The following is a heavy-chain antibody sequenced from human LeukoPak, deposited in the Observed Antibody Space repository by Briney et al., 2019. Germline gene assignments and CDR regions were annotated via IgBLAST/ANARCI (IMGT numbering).Heavy chain of an antibody. Sequence: GGSLRLSCAASEFTFSSYAMSWVRQAPGRGLEWVSAISGSGGSTYYADSVKGRFTISRDNSKNTLYLQMNSLRAEDTAVYYCAKVGLGYDSSGYYYYYGMDVWGQGTTVTVSS. CDR2: ISGSGGST. CDR3: AKVGLGYDSSGYYYYYGMDV. D-gene: IGHD3-22*01. J-gene: IGHJ6*02. V-gene: IGHV3-23*01. CDR1: EFTFSSYA.